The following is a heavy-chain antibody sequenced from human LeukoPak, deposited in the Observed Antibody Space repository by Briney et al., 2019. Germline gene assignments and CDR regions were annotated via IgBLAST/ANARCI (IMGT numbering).Heavy chain of an antibody. Sequence: PGGSLRLSCAASGFTFSSYEMNWVRQAPLKGLEWVSYISSSGSTIYYADSVKGRFTISRDNAKNSLYLQMNSLRAEDTAVYYCARVFRYNWNVGGYDYWGQGTLVTVSS. CDR3: ARVFRYNWNVGGYDY. CDR2: ISSSGSTI. CDR1: GFTFSSYE. V-gene: IGHV3-48*03. J-gene: IGHJ4*02. D-gene: IGHD1-20*01.